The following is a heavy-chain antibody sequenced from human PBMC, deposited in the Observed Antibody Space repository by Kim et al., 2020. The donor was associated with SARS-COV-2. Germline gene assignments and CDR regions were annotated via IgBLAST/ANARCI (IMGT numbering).Heavy chain of an antibody. V-gene: IGHV3-23*01. CDR1: GFIFSSYS. CDR2: ISGSGGNT. D-gene: IGHD3-10*01. CDR3: VYYCAKEGPEYYGPGRFES. Sequence: GGSLRLSCAASGFIFSSYSMSWVRQAPGKGLEWVSGISGSGGNTYYADSVKGRFTISRDNSKNTLYLQMNSLRAEDTAVDTAVYYCAKEGPEYYGPGRFESWGQGTLVTVSS. J-gene: IGHJ4*02.